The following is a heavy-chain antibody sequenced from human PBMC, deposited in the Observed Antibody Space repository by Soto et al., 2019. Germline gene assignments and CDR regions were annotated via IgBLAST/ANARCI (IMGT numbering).Heavy chain of an antibody. V-gene: IGHV3-23*01. D-gene: IGHD6-19*01. CDR2: GSGGTT. CDR3: AKTANGWFSAFDI. Sequence: GSGGTTYYADSVKGRFTFSRDNSKNTLYLQMNSLRVEDTAVYYCAKTANGWFSAFDIWGQGTMVTVSS. J-gene: IGHJ3*02.